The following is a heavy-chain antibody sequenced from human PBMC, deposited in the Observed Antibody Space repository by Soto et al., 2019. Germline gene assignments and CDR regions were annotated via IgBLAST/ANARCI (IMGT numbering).Heavy chain of an antibody. CDR1: GFTFSSCA. CDR2: ISGSSTTT. CDR3: AKVSDGNFFDY. Sequence: GGSLRLSCAASGFTFSSCAMSWVRQAPGKGLECVSSISGSSTTTDYAESVKGRFTISRVNSENTLYLQMNSLGAEDTAVYYCAKVSDGNFFDYWGRGTLVTVSS. V-gene: IGHV3-23*01. D-gene: IGHD1-26*01. J-gene: IGHJ4*02.